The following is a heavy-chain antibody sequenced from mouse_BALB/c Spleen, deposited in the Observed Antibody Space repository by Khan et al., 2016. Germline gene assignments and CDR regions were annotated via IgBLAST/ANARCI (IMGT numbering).Heavy chain of an antibody. Sequence: EVKLEESGGGLVQPGGSMKLSCVASGFTFSNYWMNWVRQSPEKGLEWVAEIRLKSNNYASHYAESVKGRFSISRDDSKVSVYLQMNNLRTEDTGIYYCTRDGYFDVWGAGTTVTVSS. CDR1: GFTFSNYW. CDR3: TRDGYFDV. CDR2: IRLKSNNYAS. V-gene: IGHV6-6*02. J-gene: IGHJ1*01.